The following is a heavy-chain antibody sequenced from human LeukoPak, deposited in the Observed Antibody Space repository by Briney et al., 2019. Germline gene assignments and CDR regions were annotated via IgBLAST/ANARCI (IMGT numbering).Heavy chain of an antibody. CDR3: ARHYAGPAGNWFDP. CDR2: IYYSGST. CDR1: GRSISSSSYY. J-gene: IGHJ5*02. D-gene: IGHD2-2*01. Sequence: PSETLSLTCTVSGRSISSSSYYWAWIRQPPGKGLEWIGSIYYSGSTYYNPSLKSRVTISVDTSKNQFSLKLSSVTAADTAVYFCARHYAGPAGNWFDPWGQGTLVTVSS. V-gene: IGHV4-39*01.